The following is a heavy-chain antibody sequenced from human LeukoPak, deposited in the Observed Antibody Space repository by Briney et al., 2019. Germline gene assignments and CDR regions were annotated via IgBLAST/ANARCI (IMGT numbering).Heavy chain of an antibody. CDR2: INHSGST. J-gene: IGHJ4*02. Sequence: SETLSLTCAVYGGSFSGYYWSWIRQPPGKGLEWIGEINHSGSTNYNPSLKSRVTISVDTSKNQFSLKLSSVTAADTAVYYCARGIAAADGDYWGQGTLVTVSS. CDR3: ARGIAAADGDY. CDR1: GGSFSGYY. D-gene: IGHD6-13*01. V-gene: IGHV4-34*01.